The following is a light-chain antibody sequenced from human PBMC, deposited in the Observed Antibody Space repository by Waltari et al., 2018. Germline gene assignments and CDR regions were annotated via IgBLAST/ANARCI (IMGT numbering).Light chain of an antibody. CDR3: QQHNSHPPT. Sequence: DIQMTQSPSSLSASVGDRVTITCRASKTISSYLAWYQQKPGKVPKLLIYAASSLESGVPSRFIGSGSGTEFTLTISSLQPEDFATYYCQQHNSHPPTFGQGTKVEIK. J-gene: IGKJ1*01. V-gene: IGKV1-17*03. CDR1: KTISSY. CDR2: AAS.